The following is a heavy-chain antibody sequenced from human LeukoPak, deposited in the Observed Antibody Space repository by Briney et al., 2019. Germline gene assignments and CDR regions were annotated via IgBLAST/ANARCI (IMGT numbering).Heavy chain of an antibody. V-gene: IGHV1-18*01. Sequence: GASVKVSCKASGYTFTSYGISWVRQAPGQGLEWMGWISAYNGNTNYAQKLQGRVTMTTDTSTSTAYMELRSLRSDDTAVYYCARVDDYYYGSGSYYDYWGQGTLVTVSS. CDR1: GYTFTSYG. D-gene: IGHD3-10*01. CDR3: ARVDDYYYGSGSYYDY. CDR2: ISAYNGNT. J-gene: IGHJ4*02.